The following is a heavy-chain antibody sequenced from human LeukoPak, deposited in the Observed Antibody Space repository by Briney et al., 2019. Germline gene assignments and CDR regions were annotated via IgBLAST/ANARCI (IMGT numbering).Heavy chain of an antibody. Sequence: ASVKVSCKASGYTFTSYGISWVRQAPGQGLEWMGWIGAYNGNTNYAQKLQGRVTMTTDTSTSTAYMELRSLRSDDTAVYYCARVPRGVGSNWFDPRGQGTLVTVSS. CDR1: GYTFTSYG. J-gene: IGHJ5*02. CDR2: IGAYNGNT. CDR3: ARVPRGVGSNWFDP. V-gene: IGHV1-18*01. D-gene: IGHD3-10*01.